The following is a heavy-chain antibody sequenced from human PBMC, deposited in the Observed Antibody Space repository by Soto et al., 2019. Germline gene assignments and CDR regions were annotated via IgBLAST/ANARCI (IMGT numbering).Heavy chain of an antibody. D-gene: IGHD4-17*01. CDR2: VYYTGDT. V-gene: IGHV4-59*08. CDR1: SGPDRSHN. Sequence: QVQLQQSGPRLVKPSETLSLTCTVSSGPDRSHNWGWIRQPPGRGLEWIGYVYYTGDTAYNPSLRGRVTIXAXTAXNDISLTLHSVTAADTAVYYCVRQGIDYLHGLVDVWGQGTTVSVSS. CDR3: VRQGIDYLHGLVDV. J-gene: IGHJ6*02.